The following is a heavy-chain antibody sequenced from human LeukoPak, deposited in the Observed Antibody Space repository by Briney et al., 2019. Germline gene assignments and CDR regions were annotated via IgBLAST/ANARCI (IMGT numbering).Heavy chain of an antibody. D-gene: IGHD6-13*01. CDR3: ARKRESSISWYVVLVY. CDR1: GGSISSGGYY. CDR2: ISSGSGSI. V-gene: IGHV3-48*01. Sequence: ETLSLTCTVSGGSISSGGYYWSWVRQAPGKGLEWLSYISSGSGSIYYADSVKGRFTISRDNAKNSLYLQMNSLRAEDTAVYYCARKRESSISWYVVLVYGGQGTLVTVSS. J-gene: IGHJ4*02.